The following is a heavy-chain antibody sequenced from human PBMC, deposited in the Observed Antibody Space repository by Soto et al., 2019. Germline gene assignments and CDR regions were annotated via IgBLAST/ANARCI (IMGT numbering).Heavy chain of an antibody. Sequence: QVRLVQSGAGVQKPGASVKISCKASGYTFTTFAIQWVRQAPGQGLEWLGWINIGNGNIKYSQTLQGRISIPRETSANTAYLELNSLKSEDTAVYYCARVVYFGSGSSLFDYWGQGSQVTVSS. CDR3: ARVVYFGSGSSLFDY. CDR2: INIGNGNI. J-gene: IGHJ4*02. D-gene: IGHD3-10*01. V-gene: IGHV1-3*04. CDR1: GYTFTTFA.